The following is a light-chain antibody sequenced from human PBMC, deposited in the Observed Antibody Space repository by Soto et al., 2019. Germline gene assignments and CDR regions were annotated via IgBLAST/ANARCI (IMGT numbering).Light chain of an antibody. CDR2: GAS. CDR1: QSVSSN. J-gene: IGKJ1*01. CDR3: QQYNNWPRT. V-gene: IGKV3-15*01. Sequence: EIVMTQSPATLSVSPWERATLSCRASQSVSSNLAWYQQKPGQAPRLLVYGASTRPTGIPTRFSGSGSGTEFTLTISSLQSEDFAVYYCQQYNNWPRTFGQGTKVDIK.